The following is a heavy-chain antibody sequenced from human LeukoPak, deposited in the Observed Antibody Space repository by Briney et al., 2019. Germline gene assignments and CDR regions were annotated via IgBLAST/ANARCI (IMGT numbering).Heavy chain of an antibody. V-gene: IGHV4-39*07. CDR3: ARVRSTMVRGVISNWFDP. CDR2: IYYSGST. J-gene: IGHJ5*02. CDR1: GGSISSSSYY. Sequence: SETLSLTCTVSGGSISSSSYYWGWIRQPPGKGLEWIGSIYYSGSTYYNPSLKSRVTISVDTSKNQFSLKLSSVTAADTAVYYCARVRSTMVRGVISNWFDPWGQGTLVTVSS. D-gene: IGHD3-10*01.